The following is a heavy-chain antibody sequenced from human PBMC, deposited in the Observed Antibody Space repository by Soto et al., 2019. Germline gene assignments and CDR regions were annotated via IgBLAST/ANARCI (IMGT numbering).Heavy chain of an antibody. CDR2: FDPEDGET. Sequence: ASVKVSCKVSGYTLNELSMHWVRQAPGKGLEWMGGFDPEDGETIYAQKFQGRVTMTEDTSTDTAYMELSSLRSEDTAVYYCATEIFGVAPFDPWGQGTLVTVSS. J-gene: IGHJ5*02. V-gene: IGHV1-24*01. D-gene: IGHD3-3*01. CDR3: ATEIFGVAPFDP. CDR1: GYTLNELS.